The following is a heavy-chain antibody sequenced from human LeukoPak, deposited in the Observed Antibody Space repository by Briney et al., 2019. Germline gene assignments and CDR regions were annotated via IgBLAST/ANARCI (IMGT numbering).Heavy chain of an antibody. Sequence: ASVKVSCKASGYTFTGYYIHWVRQAPGQGLEWMGWINPNSGGTNYAQKFQGRVTLTRDTSISTAYMELSRLRSDDTAVYYCARCGVASCSSTSCYVYWGQGTLVPVSS. J-gene: IGHJ4*02. D-gene: IGHD2-2*01. CDR2: INPNSGGT. CDR3: ARCGVASCSSTSCYVY. V-gene: IGHV1-2*02. CDR1: GYTFTGYY.